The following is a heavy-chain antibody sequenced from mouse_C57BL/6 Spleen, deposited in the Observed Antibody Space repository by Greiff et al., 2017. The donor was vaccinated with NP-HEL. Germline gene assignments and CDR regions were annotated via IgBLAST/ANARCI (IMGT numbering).Heavy chain of an antibody. J-gene: IGHJ2*01. CDR2: ISSGSSTI. CDR3: ARDSNYVHYFDY. Sequence: EVMLVESGGGLVKPGGSLKLSCAASGFTFSDYGMHWVRQAPEKGLEWVAYISSGSSTIYYADTVKGRFTFSRDNAKNTLFLQMTSLRSEDTAMYYCARDSNYVHYFDYWGQGTTLTVSS. CDR1: GFTFSDYG. V-gene: IGHV5-17*01. D-gene: IGHD2-5*01.